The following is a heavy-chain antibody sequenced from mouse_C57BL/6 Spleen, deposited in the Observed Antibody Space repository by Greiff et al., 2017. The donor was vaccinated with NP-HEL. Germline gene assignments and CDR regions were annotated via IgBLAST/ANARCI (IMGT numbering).Heavy chain of an antibody. D-gene: IGHD2-4*01. CDR1: GYAFSSSW. J-gene: IGHJ1*03. Sequence: QVQLQQSGPELVKPGASVKISCKASGYAFSSSWMNWVKQRPGKGLEWIGRIYPGDGDTNYNGKFKGKATLTADKSSSTAYMQLSSLTSEDSAVYFCAREIYYDYYWYFDVWGTGTTVTVSS. CDR2: IYPGDGDT. CDR3: AREIYYDYYWYFDV. V-gene: IGHV1-82*01.